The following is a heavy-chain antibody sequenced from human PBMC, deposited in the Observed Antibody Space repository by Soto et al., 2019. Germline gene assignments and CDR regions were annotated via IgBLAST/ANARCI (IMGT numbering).Heavy chain of an antibody. CDR2: IKQDGSEK. D-gene: IGHD2-15*01. CDR1: GFTFSSYW. V-gene: IGHV3-7*01. J-gene: IGHJ4*02. Sequence: PGGSLRLSCAASGFTFSSYWMSWVRQAPGKGLEWVANIKQDGSEKYYVDSVKGRFTISRDNAKNSLYVQMNSLRAEDTAVYYCARARWDLRSGGSYNYYFDYWGQGTLVTVSS. CDR3: ARARWDLRSGGSYNYYFDY.